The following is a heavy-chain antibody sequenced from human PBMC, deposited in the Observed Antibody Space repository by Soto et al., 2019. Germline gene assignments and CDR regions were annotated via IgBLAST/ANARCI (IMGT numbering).Heavy chain of an antibody. Sequence: PSETLSLTCTVSGGAFSSGAFAWTWIRQPPKKGLEWIGYIYHSGTTSYNPSLRSRVTISVDRSRNQFSLNLTSVTAADTAMYYCARGLRRTDAYIPGVFDTWGQGTLVTVSS. CDR2: IYHSGTT. D-gene: IGHD2-2*02. CDR1: GGAFSSGAFA. V-gene: IGHV4-30-2*01. CDR3: ARGLRRTDAYIPGVFDT. J-gene: IGHJ5*02.